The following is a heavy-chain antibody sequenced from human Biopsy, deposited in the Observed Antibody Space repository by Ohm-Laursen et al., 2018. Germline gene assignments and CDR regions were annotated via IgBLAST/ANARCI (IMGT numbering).Heavy chain of an antibody. Sequence: TLSLTSTVSSGSIKSYYWNWIRQSPGKGLEWIGFIYYTGHTNYNPSLKSRATISVDTSKNQFSLKVISVTAADTAVYYCARLTGDPSYWGQGILVTVSS. CDR1: SGSIKSYY. V-gene: IGHV4-59*01. D-gene: IGHD7-27*01. CDR3: ARLTGDPSY. CDR2: IYYTGHT. J-gene: IGHJ4*02.